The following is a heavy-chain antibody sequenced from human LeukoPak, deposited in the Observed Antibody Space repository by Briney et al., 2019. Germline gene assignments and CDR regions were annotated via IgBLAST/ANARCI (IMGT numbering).Heavy chain of an antibody. CDR3: ASPAITGTTGY. V-gene: IGHV3-66*01. CDR2: IYSGGGT. D-gene: IGHD1-20*01. CDR1: GFTFSTYW. Sequence: GGSLRLSCAASGFTFSTYWMTWVRQAPGKGLEWVSVIYSGGGTYYADSVKGRFTISRDNSKNTMYLQMNSLRAEDTAVYYCASPAITGTTGYWGQGTLVTVSS. J-gene: IGHJ4*02.